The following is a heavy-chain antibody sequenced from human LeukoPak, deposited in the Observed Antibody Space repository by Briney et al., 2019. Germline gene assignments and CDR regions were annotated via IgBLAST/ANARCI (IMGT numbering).Heavy chain of an antibody. CDR3: ARGLGGTFDP. Sequence: SETLSLTCAVYGGSFSGYYWSWIRQPPEKGLEWIGEINHSGSTNYNPSLKSRVTISVDTSKNQFSLKLSSVTAADTAVYYCARGLGGTFDPWGQGTLVTVSS. D-gene: IGHD1-26*01. CDR2: INHSGST. V-gene: IGHV4-34*01. CDR1: GGSFSGYY. J-gene: IGHJ5*02.